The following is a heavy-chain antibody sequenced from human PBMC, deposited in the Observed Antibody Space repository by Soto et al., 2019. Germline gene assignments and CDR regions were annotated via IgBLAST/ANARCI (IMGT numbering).Heavy chain of an antibody. Sequence: EVQLVESGGGLVQPGGSLRLSCAASGFTFRSYWMSWVRQAPGKGLEWVANIKQDGSEKYYVDSVKGRFTISRDNAKNSLYLQMNSLRAEDTAVYYCARDRGYGDYFDYWGQGTLVTVSS. D-gene: IGHD4-17*01. CDR1: GFTFRSYW. CDR3: ARDRGYGDYFDY. CDR2: IKQDGSEK. V-gene: IGHV3-7*01. J-gene: IGHJ4*02.